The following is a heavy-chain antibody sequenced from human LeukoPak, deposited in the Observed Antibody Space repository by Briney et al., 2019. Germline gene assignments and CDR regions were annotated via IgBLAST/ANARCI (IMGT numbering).Heavy chain of an antibody. Sequence: ASVKVSCKASGYTFTSYGISWVRQAPGQGLEWMGWISAYNGNTNYAQKLQGRVTMTTDTSTSTAYMELRSLRSDDTAVYYCARRAAAGTGGMDFDYWGQGTLVTVSS. CDR3: ARRAAAGTGGMDFDY. CDR2: ISAYNGNT. J-gene: IGHJ4*02. V-gene: IGHV1-18*01. D-gene: IGHD6-13*01. CDR1: GYTFTSYG.